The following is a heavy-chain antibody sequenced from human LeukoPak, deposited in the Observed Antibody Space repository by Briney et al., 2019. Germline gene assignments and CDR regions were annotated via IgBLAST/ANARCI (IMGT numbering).Heavy chain of an antibody. D-gene: IGHD1-26*01. V-gene: IGHV4-38-2*02. CDR2: IYHSGST. CDR3: ARDRGGVGATTGLIDY. Sequence: PSETLSLTCTVSGYSISSGYYWGWIRQPPGKGLEWIGSIYHSGSTYYNPSLKSRVTISVDTSKNQFSLKLSSVTAADTAVYYCARDRGGVGATTGLIDYWGQGTLVTVSS. J-gene: IGHJ4*02. CDR1: GYSISSGYY.